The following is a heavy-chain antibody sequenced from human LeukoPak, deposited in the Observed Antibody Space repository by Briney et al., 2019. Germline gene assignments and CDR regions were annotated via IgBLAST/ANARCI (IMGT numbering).Heavy chain of an antibody. J-gene: IGHJ4*02. D-gene: IGHD3-10*01. CDR1: GGSFSGYY. CDR3: ARGIYYGSGSYPPPSDY. Sequence: SETLSLTCAVYGGSFSGYYWSWNRQPPGKGLEWIGEINHSGSTNYNPSLKSRVTISVDTSKNQFSLKLSSVTAADTAVYYCARGIYYGSGSYPPPSDYWGQGTLVTVSS. CDR2: INHSGST. V-gene: IGHV4-34*01.